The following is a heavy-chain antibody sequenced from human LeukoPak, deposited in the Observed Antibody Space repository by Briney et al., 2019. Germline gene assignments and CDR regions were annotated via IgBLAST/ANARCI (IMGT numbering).Heavy chain of an antibody. CDR1: GGSISSYY. CDR3: ARQFLVGSTFHAFDL. V-gene: IGHV4-59*01. J-gene: IGHJ3*01. D-gene: IGHD1-26*01. Sequence: SETLSLTCTVSGGSISSYYCSWIRQPPGKGLEWIGYIYYSGSTNYNPSLKSRVTISVDTSKNQFSLKLSSVTAADTAVYFCARQFLVGSTFHAFDLWGQGTRVTVSS. CDR2: IYYSGST.